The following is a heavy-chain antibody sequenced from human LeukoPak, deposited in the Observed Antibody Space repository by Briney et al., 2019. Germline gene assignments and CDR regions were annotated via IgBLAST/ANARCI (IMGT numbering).Heavy chain of an antibody. J-gene: IGHJ4*02. V-gene: IGHV3-69-1*01. CDR1: GFTVSSNY. D-gene: IGHD6-13*01. Sequence: GGSLRLSCAASGFTVSSNYMSWVRQAPGKGLEWVSSISSSTYIYYADSVKGRFTISRDNAKNSLYLQMNSLRAEDTSLYYCARGYSSSWYVGWGQGTLVIVSS. CDR3: ARGYSSSWYVG. CDR2: ISSSTYI.